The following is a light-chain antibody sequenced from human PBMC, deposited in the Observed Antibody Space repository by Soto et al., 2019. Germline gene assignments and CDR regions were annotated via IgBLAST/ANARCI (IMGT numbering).Light chain of an antibody. CDR3: AAWDASLNGYV. CDR2: NNN. J-gene: IGLJ1*01. V-gene: IGLV1-44*01. Sequence: VLTQPPSASGTPGQRVTISCSGGSSNIGTNAVNWYQQLPGTAPKLLIYNNNQRPSGVPDRFSGSKSGTSASLAISGLQSEDEADYYCAAWDASLNGYVFGTGTKVTVL. CDR1: SSNIGTNA.